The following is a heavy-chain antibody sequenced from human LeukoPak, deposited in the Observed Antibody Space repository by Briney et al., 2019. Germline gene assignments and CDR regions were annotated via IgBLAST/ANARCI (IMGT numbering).Heavy chain of an antibody. Sequence: GASVKVSCKASGYTFVNYDINWVRQATGQGLEWVAWVNPRSGATASSQKFQGRVSITSDASINTAYMELSSLRSEDTALYYCTRGRIALSWGQGTLITVSS. CDR3: TRGRIALS. D-gene: IGHD2-21*01. V-gene: IGHV1-8*03. CDR1: GYTFVNYD. J-gene: IGHJ4*02. CDR2: VNPRSGAT.